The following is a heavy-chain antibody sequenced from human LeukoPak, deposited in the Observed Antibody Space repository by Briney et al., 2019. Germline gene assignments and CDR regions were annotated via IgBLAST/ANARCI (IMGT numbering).Heavy chain of an antibody. CDR3: ARTKTNYYGSGSYYGGVYYYYMDV. J-gene: IGHJ6*03. CDR1: GFTFSDYY. Sequence: PGGSLRLSCAASGFTFSDYYMSWIRQAPGKGLEWVSYISDSGSNMYSADSVKGRFTISRDNAKNSLYLQMNSLRAEDTAVYFCARTKTNYYGSGSYYGGVYYYYMDVWGKGTTVTVSS. CDR2: ISDSGSNM. D-gene: IGHD3-10*01. V-gene: IGHV3-11*01.